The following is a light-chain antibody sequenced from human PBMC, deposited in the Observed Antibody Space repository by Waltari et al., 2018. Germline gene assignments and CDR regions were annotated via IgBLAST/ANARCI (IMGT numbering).Light chain of an antibody. Sequence: EIVLTQSPGTLSLSPGERATLSCRASQSVSHSNLAWYQQKGGQAPRLLIYGASSRATGSPDRFSGSGSGTDFTLTISRLEPEDFGVYYCQQYAGSPITFGRGTKVEI. CDR1: QSVSHSN. V-gene: IGKV3-20*01. CDR3: QQYAGSPIT. J-gene: IGKJ4*01. CDR2: GAS.